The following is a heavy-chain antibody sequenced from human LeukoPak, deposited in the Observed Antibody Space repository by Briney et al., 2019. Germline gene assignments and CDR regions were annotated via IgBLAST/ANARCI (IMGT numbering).Heavy chain of an antibody. CDR1: GFIFSNFA. D-gene: IGHD3/OR15-3a*01. CDR3: ARWTYIYDY. J-gene: IGHJ4*02. V-gene: IGHV3-23*01. Sequence: GGSLRLSCTASGFIFSNFAINWVRQAPGKGLEWVSAISNTGEYTLYADSVKGRFTISRDNSKNTVSLQMNSLRAEDTAPYYCARWTYIYDYWGQGTLVTVSS. CDR2: ISNTGEYT.